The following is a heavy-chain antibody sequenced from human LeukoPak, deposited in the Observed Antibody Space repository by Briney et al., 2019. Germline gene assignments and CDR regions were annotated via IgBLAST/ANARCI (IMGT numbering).Heavy chain of an antibody. V-gene: IGHV3-21*06. CDR3: AKKIYGSGSSCFDP. Sequence: GGSLRLSCAASAPTFSTKSMNWVRQAPGQGLEWVSSISTTRNYIFYADSVKGRFTISRDNAKNSLYQQMNSLRAEDTAFYYCAKKIYGSGSSCFDPWGQGTMVTVSS. J-gene: IGHJ5*02. CDR2: ISTTRNYI. CDR1: APTFSTKS. D-gene: IGHD3-10*01.